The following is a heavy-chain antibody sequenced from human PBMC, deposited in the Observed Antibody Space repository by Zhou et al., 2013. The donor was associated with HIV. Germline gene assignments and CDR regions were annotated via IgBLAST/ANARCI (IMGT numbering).Heavy chain of an antibody. J-gene: IGHJ4*02. D-gene: IGHD5-12*01. CDR2: ISTYNGKT. Sequence: QVQLVQSGAEVKKPGASVKVSCKASVYTFTSYGISWVRQAPGQGLEWIAWISTYNGKTNYAQKVQGRVTMTTDASTSTVYKEVRSLRSDDTAVYYCARDPPGYPYFFDYWGQGTLVTVSS. V-gene: IGHV1-18*01. CDR1: VYTFTSYG. CDR3: ARDPPGYPYFFDY.